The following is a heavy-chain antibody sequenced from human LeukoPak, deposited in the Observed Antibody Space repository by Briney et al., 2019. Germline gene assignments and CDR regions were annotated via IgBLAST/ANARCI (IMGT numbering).Heavy chain of an antibody. D-gene: IGHD3-10*01. V-gene: IGHV3-30-3*01. Sequence: GGSLRLSCAASGFTFSSYAMHWVRQAPGKGLEWVALISYDGSNTYYADSVKGRFTISRDNSKNTLYLQMNSQRPEDTAVYYCAGGSPSAGWFDYFDYWGQGSLVTVSS. CDR2: ISYDGSNT. CDR3: AGGSPSAGWFDYFDY. CDR1: GFTFSSYA. J-gene: IGHJ4*02.